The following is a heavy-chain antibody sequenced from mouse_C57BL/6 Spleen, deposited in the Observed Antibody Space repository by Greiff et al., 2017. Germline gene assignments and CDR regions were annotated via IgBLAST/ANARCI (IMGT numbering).Heavy chain of an antibody. V-gene: IGHV1-55*01. D-gene: IGHD2-5*01. Sequence: QVQLQQPGAELVKPGASVKMSCKASGYTFTSYWITWVKQRPGQGLEWIGDIYPGSGSTNYNEKFKSKATLTVDTSSSTAYMQLSSLTSEDSAVYYCAKTDSNYEEDAMDYWGQGTSVTVSS. J-gene: IGHJ4*01. CDR1: GYTFTSYW. CDR3: AKTDSNYEEDAMDY. CDR2: IYPGSGST.